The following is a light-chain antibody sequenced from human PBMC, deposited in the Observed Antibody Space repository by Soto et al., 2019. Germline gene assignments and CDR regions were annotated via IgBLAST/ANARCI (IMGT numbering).Light chain of an antibody. CDR2: WAS. CDR3: QQYGSSPRT. V-gene: IGKV3-20*01. CDR1: QNSVTN. J-gene: IGKJ1*01. Sequence: EIVMTQSPFTLSGCPGERSTLSCRASQNSVTNLAWYQQKPGQAPRRVIYWASSRAAGIPDRFTGSGSGTDFTLTISRLEPEDFAVYYCQQYGSSPRTFGQGTKVDIK.